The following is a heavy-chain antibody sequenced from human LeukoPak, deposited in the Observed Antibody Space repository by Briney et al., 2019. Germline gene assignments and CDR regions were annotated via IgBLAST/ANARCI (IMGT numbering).Heavy chain of an antibody. Sequence: GGSLRLSCAASGFTFSSYAMSWVRQAPGKGLEWVSAISGSGGSTYYADSVKGRFTISRDNSKNTLYLQMNSLRAEDTAVYYCAKGALDCSGGSCYSPNWFDPWGQGTLVTVSS. D-gene: IGHD2-15*01. CDR3: AKGALDCSGGSCYSPNWFDP. CDR2: ISGSGGST. CDR1: GFTFSSYA. J-gene: IGHJ5*02. V-gene: IGHV3-23*01.